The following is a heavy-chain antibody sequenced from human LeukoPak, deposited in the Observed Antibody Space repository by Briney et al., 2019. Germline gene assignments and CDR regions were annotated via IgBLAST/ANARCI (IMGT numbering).Heavy chain of an antibody. D-gene: IGHD3-10*01. CDR1: GFTFSSYS. CDR3: ARDDIGSGSSTETFDY. Sequence: GGSLRLSCAASGFTFSSYSMNWVRQAPGKGLEWVSSISSSSSYIYYADSVKGRFTISRDNAKNSLYLQMNSLRAEDTAVYYCARDDIGSGSSTETFDYWGQGTLVTVSS. CDR2: ISSSSSYI. J-gene: IGHJ4*02. V-gene: IGHV3-21*01.